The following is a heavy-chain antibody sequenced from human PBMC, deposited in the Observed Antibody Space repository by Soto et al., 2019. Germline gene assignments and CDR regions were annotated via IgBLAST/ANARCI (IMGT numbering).Heavy chain of an antibody. Sequence: SETLSLTCTVSGGSISSYYWRWIRQPPGKGLEWIGYIYYSGSTNYNPSLKSRVTISVDTSKNQFSLKLSSVTAADTAVYYCAHGGSYYDYWGQGTLVTVSS. CDR1: GGSISSYY. CDR3: AHGGSYYDY. J-gene: IGHJ4*02. CDR2: IYYSGST. D-gene: IGHD3-16*01. V-gene: IGHV4-59*01.